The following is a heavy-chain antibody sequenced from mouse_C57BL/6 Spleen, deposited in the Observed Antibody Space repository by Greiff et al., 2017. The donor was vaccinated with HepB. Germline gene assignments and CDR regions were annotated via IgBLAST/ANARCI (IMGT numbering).Heavy chain of an antibody. D-gene: IGHD2-1*01. J-gene: IGHJ1*03. CDR2: IDPSDSET. CDR3: AREGYGNGYFDV. CDR1: GYTFTSYW. Sequence: VQLQQPGAELVRPGSSVKLSCKASGYTFTSYWMHWVKQRPIQGLEWIGNIDPSDSETHYNQKFKDKATLTVDKSSSTAYMQLSSLTSEDSAVYYCAREGYGNGYFDVWGTGTTVTVSS. V-gene: IGHV1-52*01.